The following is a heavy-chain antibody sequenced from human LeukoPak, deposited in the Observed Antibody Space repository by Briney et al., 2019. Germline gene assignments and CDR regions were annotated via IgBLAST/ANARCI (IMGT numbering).Heavy chain of an antibody. CDR2: INHSGST. D-gene: IGHD6-19*01. V-gene: IGHV4-34*01. Sequence: KSSETLSLTCAVYSGSFSGYYWSWIRQPPGKGLEWIGEINHSGSTNYNPSLKSRVTISVDTSKNQFSLKLNSTTAADTAVYYCARGYSSGADWFDPWGQGTLVTVPS. CDR1: SGSFSGYY. J-gene: IGHJ5*02. CDR3: ARGYSSGADWFDP.